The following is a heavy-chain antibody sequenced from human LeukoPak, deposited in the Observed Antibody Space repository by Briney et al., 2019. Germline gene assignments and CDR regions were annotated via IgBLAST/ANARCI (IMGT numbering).Heavy chain of an antibody. J-gene: IGHJ3*02. CDR1: GDSVSNGNYY. CDR2: IYYTGKT. Sequence: SETLSLTCTVSGDSVSNGNYYWSWLRQPPGKALEWIGYIYYTGKTYYNPSLEGRVTISVDTSKNQFSLKLSSVTAADTAVYYCARGLRGIAVAGTRNAFDIWGQGTMVTVSS. D-gene: IGHD6-19*01. V-gene: IGHV4-61*01. CDR3: ARGLRGIAVAGTRNAFDI.